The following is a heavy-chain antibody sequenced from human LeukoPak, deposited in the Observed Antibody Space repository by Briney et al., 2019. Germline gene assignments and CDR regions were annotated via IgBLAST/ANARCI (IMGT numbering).Heavy chain of an antibody. CDR1: GFTFSSHS. Sequence: GGSLRLSCAASGFTFSSHSMSWVRQAPGKGLEWVSSIDSSSSHIYYADSVKGRFTISRDNAKNSLFLQMNSLRAEDPAVYYSARDFRTQLDGYSPPYRFDYWGQGALVTVSS. D-gene: IGHD5-24*01. CDR3: ARDFRTQLDGYSPPYRFDY. V-gene: IGHV3-21*01. CDR2: IDSSSSHI. J-gene: IGHJ4*02.